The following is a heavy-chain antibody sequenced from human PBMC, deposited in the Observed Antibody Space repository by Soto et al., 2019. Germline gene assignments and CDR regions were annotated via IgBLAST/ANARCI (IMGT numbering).Heavy chain of an antibody. J-gene: IGHJ6*02. CDR1: GGSFSAYY. CDR3: VRGLRYSGMDV. V-gene: IGHV4-34*01. CDR2: IDHSGST. Sequence: SETLSLTCAVNGGSFSAYYWTWIRQPPGRWLEWIGEIDHSGSTNYNPSLESRVTMSIDTAKNRFSLNVTSVTAADTAVYYCVRGLRYSGMDVWGQGXTVTVYS. D-gene: IGHD2-15*01.